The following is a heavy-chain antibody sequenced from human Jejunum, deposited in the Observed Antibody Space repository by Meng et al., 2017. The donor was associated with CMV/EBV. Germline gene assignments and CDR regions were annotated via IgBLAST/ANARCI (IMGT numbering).Heavy chain of an antibody. CDR3: ARPAYIDRGGFDY. D-gene: IGHD3-16*01. Sequence: SPGFILANHQICWVRQPPGKGLEWVSSISPTTRNIYYADSVKGRFTISRDTSENTLYLQMNSLRAADTAIYYCARPAYIDRGGFDYWGQGTLVTVSS. V-gene: IGHV3-23*01. CDR2: ISPTTRNI. CDR1: GFILANHQ. J-gene: IGHJ4*02.